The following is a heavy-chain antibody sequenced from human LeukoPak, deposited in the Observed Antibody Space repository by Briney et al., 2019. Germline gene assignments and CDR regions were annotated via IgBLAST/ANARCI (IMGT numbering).Heavy chain of an antibody. Sequence: GASVKVSCRASGYTFTTYGITWGRQAPGQGLEWLGWISTYNGKTNYAQKFQGRVTMPTDTSTSTAYMELRTLRSDDTAVYFCARVQVLIVPAAINYWGQGTLVTVSS. CDR1: GYTFTTYG. CDR2: ISTYNGKT. D-gene: IGHD2-2*01. CDR3: ARVQVLIVPAAINY. V-gene: IGHV1-18*01. J-gene: IGHJ4*02.